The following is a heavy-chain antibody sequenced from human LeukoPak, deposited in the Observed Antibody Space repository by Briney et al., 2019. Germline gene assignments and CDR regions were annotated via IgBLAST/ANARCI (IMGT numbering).Heavy chain of an antibody. J-gene: IGHJ6*03. CDR1: GFTFSSYA. V-gene: IGHV3-30*04. D-gene: IGHD2-21*02. CDR2: ISYDGNNK. CDR3: AREAGWRPHYYYYMDV. Sequence: GGSLRPSCAASGFTFSSYAMNWVRQAPGKGLEWVAVISYDGNNKYYADSVKGRFTISRDNSKNTLYLQMNSLRAEDTAVYYCAREAGWRPHYYYYMDVWGKGTTVTVSS.